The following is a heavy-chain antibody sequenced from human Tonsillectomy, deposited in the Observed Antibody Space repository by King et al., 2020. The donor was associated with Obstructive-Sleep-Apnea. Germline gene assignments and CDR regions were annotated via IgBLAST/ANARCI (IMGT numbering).Heavy chain of an antibody. Sequence: VQLVESGGGLVQPGGSLRLSCAASGFTFSNYVMSWVRQAPGKGLEWVSAISGRAGLTYYADPVKGRFTISRNNSKNTLYLQSNSLRAEDTAVFYCAGRYYDSAGYYYGFDHWGQGTLVTVSS. CDR2: ISGRAGLT. V-gene: IGHV3-23*04. CDR1: GFTFSNYV. J-gene: IGHJ4*02. D-gene: IGHD3-22*01. CDR3: AGRYYDSAGYYYGFDH.